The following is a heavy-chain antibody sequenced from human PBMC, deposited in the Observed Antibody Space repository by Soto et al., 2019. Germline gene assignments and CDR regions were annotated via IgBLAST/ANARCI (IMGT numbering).Heavy chain of an antibody. J-gene: IGHJ4*02. CDR1: GYTFTGYY. CDR2: INPNSGGT. CDR3: APPLGSSYYYAFDY. Sequence: ASVKVSCKASGYTFTGYYMHWVRQAPGQGLEWMGWINPNSGGTNYAQKFQGWVTMTRDTSISTAYMELSRLRSDDTAVYYCAPPLGSSYYYAFDYWGRGTPVTVSS. V-gene: IGHV1-2*04. D-gene: IGHD3-22*01.